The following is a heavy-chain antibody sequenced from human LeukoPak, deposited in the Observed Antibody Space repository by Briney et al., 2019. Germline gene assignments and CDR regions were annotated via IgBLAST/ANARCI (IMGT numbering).Heavy chain of an antibody. D-gene: IGHD3-10*01. V-gene: IGHV1-2*06. Sequence: ASVKVSCKASGYTFTGYFMHWVRQAPGQGLERMGRIYPHSGVTVYAQKFEGRVTMTRDTSITTAYMELSSLRSDDTAVYYCARDHAFDGDNWFDPWGQGTLVTVSS. CDR1: GYTFTGYF. J-gene: IGHJ5*02. CDR2: IYPHSGVT. CDR3: ARDHAFDGDNWFDP.